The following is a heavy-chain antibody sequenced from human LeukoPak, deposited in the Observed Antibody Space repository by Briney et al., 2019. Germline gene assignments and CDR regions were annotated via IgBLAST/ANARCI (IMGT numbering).Heavy chain of an antibody. Sequence: ASVKVSCKASGYTFTGYYMNWVRQAPGQGLEWLGWINPNSGGTNYAQKFQGRVTMTRDTSISTAYMELSRLRSDDTAVYYCAVPYDSSGYYGFAYWGQGTLVTVSS. CDR1: GYTFTGYY. CDR2: INPNSGGT. V-gene: IGHV1-2*02. J-gene: IGHJ4*02. D-gene: IGHD3-22*01. CDR3: AVPYDSSGYYGFAY.